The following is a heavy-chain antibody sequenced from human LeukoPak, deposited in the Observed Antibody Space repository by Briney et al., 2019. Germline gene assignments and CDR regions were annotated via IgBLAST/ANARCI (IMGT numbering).Heavy chain of an antibody. V-gene: IGHV1-2*02. D-gene: IGHD1-1*01. Sequence: ASVKVSCKASGYTFTGYYMHWVRQAPGQGLEWMGWINPNSGGTNYAQKFQGRVTMTRDTPISTAYMELSRLRSDDTAVYYCARDLREYNWNGVDYWGQGTLVTVSS. CDR1: GYTFTGYY. CDR2: INPNSGGT. J-gene: IGHJ4*02. CDR3: ARDLREYNWNGVDY.